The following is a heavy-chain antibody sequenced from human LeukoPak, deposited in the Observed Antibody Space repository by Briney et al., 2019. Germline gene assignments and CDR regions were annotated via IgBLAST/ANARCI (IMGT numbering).Heavy chain of an antibody. D-gene: IGHD6-13*01. CDR3: ARYSSTWPYWYFDL. V-gene: IGHV4-39*07. J-gene: IGHJ2*01. CDR1: GGSISSSSYY. CDR2: IYYSGST. Sequence: PSETLSLTCTVSGGSISSSSYYWGWIRQPPGKGLEWIGSIYYSGSTYYNPSLKSRVTISVDRSKNQFSLKLTSVTAADTAVYYCARYSSTWPYWYFDLWGRGTLVTVSS.